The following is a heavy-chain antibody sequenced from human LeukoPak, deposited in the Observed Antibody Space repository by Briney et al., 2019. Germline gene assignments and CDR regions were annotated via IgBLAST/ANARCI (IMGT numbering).Heavy chain of an antibody. Sequence: ASVKVSCKASGYTFTDYYTHWVRQAPGQGLQWMGWINNKHGGTNYVPNFRGRVTMTRDSSITTVYMDLNGLRSDDAAVYYCARSSGKSRFDYWGQGTLVTVSA. CDR3: ARSSGKSRFDY. D-gene: IGHD6-25*01. V-gene: IGHV1-2*02. CDR2: INNKHGGT. CDR1: GYTFTDYY. J-gene: IGHJ4*02.